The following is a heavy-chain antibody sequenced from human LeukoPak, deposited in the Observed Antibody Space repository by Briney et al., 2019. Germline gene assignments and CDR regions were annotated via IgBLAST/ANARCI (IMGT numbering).Heavy chain of an antibody. D-gene: IGHD5-18*01. Sequence: PSETLSLTCTVSGGSISSSSYCWGWIRQPPGKGLEWIGYIYYSGSTYYNPSLKSRVTISVDTSKNQFSLKLSSVTAADTAVYYCARGLRSYGLDQYNWFDPWGQGTLVTVSS. CDR2: IYYSGST. J-gene: IGHJ5*02. CDR1: GGSISSSSYC. CDR3: ARGLRSYGLDQYNWFDP. V-gene: IGHV4-31*03.